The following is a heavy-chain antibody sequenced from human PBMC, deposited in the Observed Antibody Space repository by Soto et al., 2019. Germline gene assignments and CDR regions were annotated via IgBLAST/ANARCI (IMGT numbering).Heavy chain of an antibody. J-gene: IGHJ6*02. Sequence: PSETLSLTCTVSGGSVSSGSYYWSWIRQPLGKGLEWIGYIYYSGSTNYNPSPKSRVTISVDTSKNQFSLKLSSVTAADTAVYYCATGGRAYYYYYGMDVWGQGTTVTVSS. V-gene: IGHV4-61*01. D-gene: IGHD3-16*01. CDR2: IYYSGST. CDR1: GGSVSSGSYY. CDR3: ATGGRAYYYYYGMDV.